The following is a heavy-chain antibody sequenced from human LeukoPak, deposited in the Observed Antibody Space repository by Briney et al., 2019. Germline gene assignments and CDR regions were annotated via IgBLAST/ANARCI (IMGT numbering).Heavy chain of an antibody. CDR2: MNPNSGNT. D-gene: IGHD3-10*01. V-gene: IGHV1-8*01. CDR1: GYTFTSYD. Sequence: ASVKVSCKASGYTFTSYDINWVRQATGQGLEWMGWMNPNSGNTGYAQKFQGGVTMTRNTSISTAYMELSSLRSEDTAVYYCARGWWKRGVPNWFDPWGQGTLVTVSS. CDR3: ARGWWKRGVPNWFDP. J-gene: IGHJ5*02.